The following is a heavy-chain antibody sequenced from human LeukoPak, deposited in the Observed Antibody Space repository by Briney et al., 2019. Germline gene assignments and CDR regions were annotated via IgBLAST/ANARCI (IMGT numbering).Heavy chain of an antibody. V-gene: IGHV3-30*02. D-gene: IGHD3-16*01. CDR3: AKDLGYYAMDV. CDR2: IPYDGTNK. CDR1: GFIFSSYG. J-gene: IGHJ6*02. Sequence: PGGSLRLSGAASGFIFSSYGMHWVRQAPGKGLEWVTFIPYDGTNKYYADSVKGRFTISRDNSKNTLYLQMNSLSAEDTAVYHCAKDLGYYAMDVWGQGTTVTVSS.